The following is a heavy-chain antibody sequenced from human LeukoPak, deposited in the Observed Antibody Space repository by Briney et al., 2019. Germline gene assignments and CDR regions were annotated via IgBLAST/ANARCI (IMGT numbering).Heavy chain of an antibody. D-gene: IGHD2-21*02. CDR3: ARDCGGDWYPFDY. Sequence: ASVKVSCKASGYTFASYYMHWVRQAPGQGLEWMGIINPNGGSTSYAQKFQGRVTMTRDTSTSTVYMELSSLRSEDTAVYYCARDCGGDWYPFDYWGQGTLVTVSS. V-gene: IGHV1-46*01. CDR1: GYTFASYY. CDR2: INPNGGST. J-gene: IGHJ4*02.